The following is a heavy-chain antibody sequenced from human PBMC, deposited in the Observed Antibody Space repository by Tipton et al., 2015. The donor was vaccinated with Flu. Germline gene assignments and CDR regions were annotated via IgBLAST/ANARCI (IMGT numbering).Heavy chain of an antibody. CDR1: GFTFSSHV. Sequence: SLRLSCGGSGFTFSSHVMSWVRQAPGKGPEWVSGISGSDSSPFYADSVKGRFSISRDNSNNTLYLQMNNVRAEDTAVYYCAKAYSFGWHPAVHAFDVWGQGTVVTVSS. CDR2: ISGSDSSP. D-gene: IGHD1-26*01. V-gene: IGHV3-23*01. CDR3: AKAYSFGWHPAVHAFDV. J-gene: IGHJ3*01.